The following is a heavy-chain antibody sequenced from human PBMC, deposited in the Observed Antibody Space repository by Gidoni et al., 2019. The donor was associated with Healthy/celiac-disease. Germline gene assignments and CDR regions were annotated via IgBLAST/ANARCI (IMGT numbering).Heavy chain of an antibody. J-gene: IGHJ3*02. V-gene: IGHV3-15*01. CDR1: GFTFRKAW. D-gene: IGHD2-8*01. CDR2: IKSKTDGGTT. Sequence: EVQLVESGGGLVKPGGSLRLSCAASGFTFRKAWMGWVRQAPGKGLEWVGRIKSKTDGGTTDYAAPVKGRFTISRDDSKNTLYLQMNSLKTEDTAVYYCTTYCTNGVCYTTPTHDAFDIWGQGTMVTVSS. CDR3: TTYCTNGVCYTTPTHDAFDI.